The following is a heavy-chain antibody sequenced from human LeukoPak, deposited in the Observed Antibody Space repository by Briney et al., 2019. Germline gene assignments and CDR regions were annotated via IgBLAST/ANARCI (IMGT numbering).Heavy chain of an antibody. CDR2: INPNSGGT. J-gene: IGHJ3*02. Sequence: ASVKVSCKASGYTFTGYYMHWVRQAPGQGLEWMGRINPNSGGTNYAQKFQGRVTMTRDTSISTAYMELSRLRSDDTAVYYCARDWGCSSTSCYTGAFDIWGQGTMVTVSS. CDR1: GYTFTGYY. CDR3: ARDWGCSSTSCYTGAFDI. D-gene: IGHD2-2*02. V-gene: IGHV1-2*06.